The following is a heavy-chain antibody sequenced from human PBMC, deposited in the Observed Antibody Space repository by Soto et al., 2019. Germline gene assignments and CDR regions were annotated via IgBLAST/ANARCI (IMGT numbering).Heavy chain of an antibody. CDR1: GGTFSSYA. CDR3: ARVSPVLRYFDWLPLNYYYYGMDV. Sequence: ASVKVSCKASGGTFSSYAISWVRQAPGQGLEWMGGIIPIFRTANYAQKFQGRVTITADESTSTAYMELSSLRSEDTAVYYCARVSPVLRYFDWLPLNYYYYGMDVWGQGTTVTVSS. D-gene: IGHD3-9*01. J-gene: IGHJ6*02. V-gene: IGHV1-69*13. CDR2: IIPIFRTA.